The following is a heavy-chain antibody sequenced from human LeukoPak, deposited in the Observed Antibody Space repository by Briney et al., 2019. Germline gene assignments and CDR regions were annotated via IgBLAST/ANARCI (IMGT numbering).Heavy chain of an antibody. J-gene: IGHJ4*02. CDR3: AREGGYGSGGLDY. Sequence: SETLSLTCTVSAGSISSNYWTWIRQPPGKGLEWIGNIHFSGSTNYNPSLKSRVIISLDTSKNQFSLRLSSVTTADTAVYYCAREGGYGSGGLDYWGQGTLVTVSS. CDR2: IHFSGST. V-gene: IGHV4-59*01. CDR1: AGSISSNY. D-gene: IGHD3-10*01.